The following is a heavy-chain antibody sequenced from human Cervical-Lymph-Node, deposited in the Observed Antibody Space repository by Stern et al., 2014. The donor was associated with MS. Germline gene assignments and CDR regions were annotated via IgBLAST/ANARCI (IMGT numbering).Heavy chain of an antibody. CDR1: GGTLSDYV. J-gene: IGHJ6*02. CDR3: ARGLQFTYYYYYGMDV. D-gene: IGHD5-24*01. Sequence: QDQLVQSGAEVKKPGSSVKVSCKASGGTLSDYVFNWVRQAPGQGLEWMGGIIPIFGTTNYAQKVQGRVTITADESTSTAYMELSSLRSEDTSVYYCARGLQFTYYYYYGMDVWGQGTTVTVSS. CDR2: IIPIFGTT. V-gene: IGHV1-69*12.